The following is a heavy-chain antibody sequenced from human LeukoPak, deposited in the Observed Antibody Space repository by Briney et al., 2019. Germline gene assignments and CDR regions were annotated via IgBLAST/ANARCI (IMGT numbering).Heavy chain of an antibody. Sequence: PGGSLRLSCAASGFTFSSYSMNWVRQAPGKGPEWVSSISSSSSYIYYADSVKGRFTISRDNANNSLFLQMSSLRAEDTAVYFCARLAYGDYSWFDPWGQGTLVTVSS. J-gene: IGHJ5*02. CDR1: GFTFSSYS. CDR3: ARLAYGDYSWFDP. D-gene: IGHD4-17*01. CDR2: ISSSSSYI. V-gene: IGHV3-21*01.